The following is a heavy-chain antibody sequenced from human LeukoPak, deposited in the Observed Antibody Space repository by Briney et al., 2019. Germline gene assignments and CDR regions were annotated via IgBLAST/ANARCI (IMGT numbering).Heavy chain of an antibody. D-gene: IGHD4-11*01. V-gene: IGHV3-11*04. CDR1: GVTFSDDY. J-gene: IGHJ6*03. CDR3: ARDHYIAVYYYYMDV. Sequence: PGGSLRLSCAGSGVTFSDDYMSWIRQALRKGMERVSDISSSGSTIYYADSVKGRFTISRDNAKNSLYLQMNSLRAEDTAVYYCARDHYIAVYYYYMDVWGKGTTVTVSS. CDR2: ISSSGSTI.